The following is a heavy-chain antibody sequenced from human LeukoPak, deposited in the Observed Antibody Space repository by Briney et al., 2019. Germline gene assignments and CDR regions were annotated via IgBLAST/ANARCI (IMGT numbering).Heavy chain of an antibody. CDR2: INPSGGST. CDR3: ARASLYCSSTSCHKNDNWFDP. CDR1: GYTFTSYY. J-gene: IGHJ5*02. D-gene: IGHD2-2*01. Sequence: GASVKVSCKASGYTFTSYYMHWVRQAPGQGLEWMGIINPSGGSTSYAQKFQGRVTMIRDMSTSTVYMELSSLRSEDTAVYYCARASLYCSSTSCHKNDNWFDPWGQGTLVTVSS. V-gene: IGHV1-46*01.